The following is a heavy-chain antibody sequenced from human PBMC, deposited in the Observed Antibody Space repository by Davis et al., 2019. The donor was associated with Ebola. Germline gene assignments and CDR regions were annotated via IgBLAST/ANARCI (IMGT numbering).Heavy chain of an antibody. CDR2: ISAYHGNT. Sequence: ASVKVSCKASGYTFNLYGISWVRQAPGQGLEWMGWISAYHGNTNYAQRFQDRVTMTTDTSTKTAYMEGRGLRSDDTAVYYCARGGGMPYSSSWYDDNYFDYWGQGTLVTVSS. CDR1: GYTFNLYG. J-gene: IGHJ4*02. D-gene: IGHD6-13*01. V-gene: IGHV1-18*01. CDR3: ARGGGMPYSSSWYDDNYFDY.